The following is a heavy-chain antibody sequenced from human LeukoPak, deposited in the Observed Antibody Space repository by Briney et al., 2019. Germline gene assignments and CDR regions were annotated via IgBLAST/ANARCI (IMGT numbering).Heavy chain of an antibody. J-gene: IGHJ6*02. CDR1: GYTFTGYY. Sequence: SVKVSCKASGYTFTGYYMHWVRQAPGQGLEWMGRIIPILGIANYAQKFQGRVTITADKSTSTAYMELSSLRSEDTAVYYCARGDSYSSSWYVPYYYYGMDVWGQGTTVTVSS. V-gene: IGHV1-69*04. D-gene: IGHD6-13*01. CDR3: ARGDSYSSSWYVPYYYYGMDV. CDR2: IIPILGIA.